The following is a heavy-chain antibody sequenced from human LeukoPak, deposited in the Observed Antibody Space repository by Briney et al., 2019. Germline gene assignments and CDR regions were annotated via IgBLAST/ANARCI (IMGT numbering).Heavy chain of an antibody. V-gene: IGHV1-2*02. CDR3: ARGLGAAAAIIDY. Sequence: ASVKVSCKASGYTFTGYSMHWVRQAPGQGLEWMGWINPNSGGTNYAQKFQGRVTMTRDTSISTAYMELSRLRSDDTAVYYCARGLGAAAAIIDYWGQGTLVTVSS. CDR2: INPNSGGT. J-gene: IGHJ4*02. D-gene: IGHD6-13*01. CDR1: GYTFTGYS.